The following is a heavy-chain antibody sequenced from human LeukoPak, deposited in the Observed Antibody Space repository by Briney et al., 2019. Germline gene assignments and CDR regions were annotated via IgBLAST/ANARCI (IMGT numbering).Heavy chain of an antibody. CDR1: GGTFSSYA. CDR2: IIPIFGTA. D-gene: IGHD2-2*02. V-gene: IGHV1-69*13. J-gene: IGHJ5*02. CDR3: ARGDCSSTSCYIFNWFDP. Sequence: SVKVSCKASGGTFSSYAISWVRQAPGQGLEWMGGIIPIFGTANYAQKFRGRVTITADESTSTAYMELSSLRSEDTAVYYCARGDCSSTSCYIFNWFDPWGQGTLVTVSS.